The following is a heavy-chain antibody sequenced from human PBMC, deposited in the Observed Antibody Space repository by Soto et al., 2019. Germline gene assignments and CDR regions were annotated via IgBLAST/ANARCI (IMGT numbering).Heavy chain of an antibody. CDR2: ISAYNGNT. V-gene: IGHV1-18*04. CDR1: GYTFTSYG. D-gene: IGHD6-13*01. Sequence: ASVKVSCKASGYTFTSYGISWVRQAPGQGLEWMGWISAYNGNTNYAQKLQGRVTMTTDTSTSTAYMELRSLRSDDTAAYYCARGLDKQQLAEDAFDIWGQGTMVTVSS. CDR3: ARGLDKQQLAEDAFDI. J-gene: IGHJ3*02.